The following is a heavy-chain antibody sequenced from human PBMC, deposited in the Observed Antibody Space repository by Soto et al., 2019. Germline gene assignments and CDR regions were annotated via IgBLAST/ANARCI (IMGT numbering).Heavy chain of an antibody. V-gene: IGHV3-48*01. D-gene: IGHD4-17*01. CDR3: ARDKYGDRSDY. CDR2: ISTNNSTI. Sequence: EVQLVESGGGLVQPGGSLRLSCAASGFTFSRYSMNWVRQAPGKGLEWVSYISTNNSTIYCADSVKGRFIISRDNAKNSLYLQMNSLRAEDTAVYYCARDKYGDRSDYCVQGTLVTVSS. J-gene: IGHJ4*02. CDR1: GFTFSRYS.